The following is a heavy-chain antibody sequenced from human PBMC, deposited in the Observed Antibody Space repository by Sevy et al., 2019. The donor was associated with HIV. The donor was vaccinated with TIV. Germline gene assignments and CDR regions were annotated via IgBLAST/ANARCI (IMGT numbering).Heavy chain of an antibody. CDR3: SRILSGGKLLLDYFDY. Sequence: GGSLRLSCAASGFTFSDYYMSWIRQAPGKGLEWVSYISSSGSTIYYADSVKGRFTISRDNAKNSLYLQMNSLRAEDTAVYYCSRILSGGKLLLDYFDYWGQGTLVTVSS. CDR2: ISSSGSTI. D-gene: IGHD2-15*01. V-gene: IGHV3-11*01. J-gene: IGHJ4*02. CDR1: GFTFSDYY.